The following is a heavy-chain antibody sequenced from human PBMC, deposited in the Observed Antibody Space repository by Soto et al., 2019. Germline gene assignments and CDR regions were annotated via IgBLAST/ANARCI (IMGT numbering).Heavy chain of an antibody. J-gene: IGHJ4*02. CDR1: GYTFTSYW. V-gene: IGHV5-51*01. CDR2: IFPVDSET. CDR3: ATLGPGGYSYGTD. D-gene: IGHD5-18*01. Sequence: GESLKISCKGSGYTFTSYWIGWVRQMPGKGLEWMGIIFPVDSETTYSPSFQGQVTISADKSISTAYLQWSSLKASDTAMYYCATLGPGGYSYGTDWGQGSLVTFAS.